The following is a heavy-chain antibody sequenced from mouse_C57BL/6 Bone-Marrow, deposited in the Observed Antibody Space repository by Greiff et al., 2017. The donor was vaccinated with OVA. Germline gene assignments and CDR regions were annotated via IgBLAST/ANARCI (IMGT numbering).Heavy chain of an antibody. CDR1: GFTFSSSA. V-gene: IGHV5-4*01. CDR3: ARDGKGAYGYYVVGFDY. D-gene: IGHD2-3*01. Sequence: EVKVVESGGGLVKPGGSLKLSCAASGFTFSSSAMSWVRQTPEKRLEWVATISDGGSYTYYPDNVKGRFTISRDNAKNNLYMQMSQLKSEDTAMYYCARDGKGAYGYYVVGFDYWGQGTTLTVSS. J-gene: IGHJ2*01. CDR2: ISDGGSYT.